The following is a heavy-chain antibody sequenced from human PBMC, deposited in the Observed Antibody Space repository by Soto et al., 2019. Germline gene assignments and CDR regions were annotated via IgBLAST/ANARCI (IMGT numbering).Heavy chain of an antibody. CDR2: IRSKANSYAT. J-gene: IGHJ3*02. Sequence: EVQLVESGGGLVQPGGSLKLSCAASGFTFSGSAMHWVRQASGKGLEWVGRIRSKANSYATAYAASVKGRFTISRDDSKNTAYLQMNSLKTEDTAVYYCNTYCGGDCSGADIWGQGTMVTVSS. D-gene: IGHD2-21*02. CDR3: NTYCGGDCSGADI. V-gene: IGHV3-73*02. CDR1: GFTFSGSA.